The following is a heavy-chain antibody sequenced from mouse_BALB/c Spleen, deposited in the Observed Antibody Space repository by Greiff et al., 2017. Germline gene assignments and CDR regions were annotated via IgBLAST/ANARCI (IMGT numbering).Heavy chain of an antibody. V-gene: IGHV5-9-4*01. CDR2: ISSGGSYT. Sequence: EVQLVESGGGLVKPGGSLKLSCAASGFTFSSYAMSWVRQSPEKRLEWVAEISSGGSYTYYPDTVTGRFTISRDNAKNTLYLEMSSLRSEDTAMYYCAREDGYYSFAYWGQGTLVTVSA. D-gene: IGHD2-3*01. CDR3: AREDGYYSFAY. CDR1: GFTFSSYA. J-gene: IGHJ3*01.